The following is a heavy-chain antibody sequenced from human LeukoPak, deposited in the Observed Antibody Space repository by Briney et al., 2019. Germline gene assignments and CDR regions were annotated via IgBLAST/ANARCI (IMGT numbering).Heavy chain of an antibody. V-gene: IGHV3-21*01. J-gene: IGHJ1*01. Sequence: PAGSLRLYCSASGFSFSDYDMNWVRPAPGKGLEWVSAISGRANHVYYGESVKGRFTISRDNAKNSVYLQLDSLGVEDTAVYYCGRAFPPLRTSSAGDLWGQGTLVTVSS. D-gene: IGHD3-16*01. CDR3: GRAFPPLRTSSAGDL. CDR2: ISGRANHV. CDR1: GFSFSDYD.